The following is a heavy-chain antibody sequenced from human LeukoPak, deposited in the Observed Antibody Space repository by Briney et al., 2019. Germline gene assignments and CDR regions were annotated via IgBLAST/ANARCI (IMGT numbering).Heavy chain of an antibody. CDR3: ARGHSFRGGYVSRWLDP. CDR2: IDPSGGST. J-gene: IGHJ5*02. Sequence: ASVKVSFKTSGYTFTSFHMHWVRQAPGQGLEWMGMIDPSGGSTTYAQNFQGRVTMTRDTSTNTFYIELSSLRFDDTAIYFCARGHSFRGGYVSRWLDPWGQGTLVTVSS. CDR1: GYTFTSFH. V-gene: IGHV1-46*01. D-gene: IGHD3-10*01.